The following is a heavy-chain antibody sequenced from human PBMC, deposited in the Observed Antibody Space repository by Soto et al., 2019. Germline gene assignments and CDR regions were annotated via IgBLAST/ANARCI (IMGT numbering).Heavy chain of an antibody. D-gene: IGHD6-19*01. CDR2: IGTGGDT. CDR3: ASSHTQWHYGMDV. CDR1: GFTCSNYD. J-gene: IGHJ6*02. V-gene: IGHV3-13*01. Sequence: AGGSLRLSCAAAGFTCSNYDMLWVRQAPGKGLEWVSIIGTGGDTYYPGSVKGRFTISRENAKNSFYLQMNSLRAEDTAVYYCASSHTQWHYGMDVWGQGTTVTVSS.